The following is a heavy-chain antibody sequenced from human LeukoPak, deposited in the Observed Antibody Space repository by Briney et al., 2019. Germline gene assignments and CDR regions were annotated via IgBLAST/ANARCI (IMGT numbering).Heavy chain of an antibody. D-gene: IGHD3-16*01. J-gene: IGHJ3*02. CDR2: IYYSGST. CDR1: GGSISSYY. CDR3: ARDLEVEYDYVWGTSSSAFDI. Sequence: ASETLSLTCTVPGGSISSYYWSWIRQPPGKGLEWIGYIYYSGSTNYNPSLKSRVTISVDTSKNQFSLKLSSVTAADTAVYYCARDLEVEYDYVWGTSSSAFDIWGQGTMVTVSS. V-gene: IGHV4-59*01.